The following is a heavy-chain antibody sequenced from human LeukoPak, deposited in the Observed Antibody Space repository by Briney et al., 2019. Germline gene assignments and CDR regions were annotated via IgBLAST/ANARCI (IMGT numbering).Heavy chain of an antibody. CDR2: INAGNGNT. J-gene: IGHJ4*02. V-gene: IGHV1-3*01. CDR3: ARTIYGGNSDY. Sequence: GASVKVSCKASGYTFTNYAVHWVRQAPGQRLEWMGWINAGNGNTKYSQKFQGRVTMTRNTSISTAYMELSSLRSEDTAVYYCARTIYGGNSDYWGQGTLVTVSS. D-gene: IGHD4-23*01. CDR1: GYTFTNYA.